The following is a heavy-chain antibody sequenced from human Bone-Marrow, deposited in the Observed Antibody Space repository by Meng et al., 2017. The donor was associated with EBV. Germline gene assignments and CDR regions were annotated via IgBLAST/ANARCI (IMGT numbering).Heavy chain of an antibody. V-gene: IGHV4-61*01. J-gene: IGHJ4*02. D-gene: IGHD6-6*01. CDR2: IYDGGTT. CDR3: AKSSSSTPGVVDS. CDR1: GASVSGGTFH. Sequence: QVQLQEWGPGLVKPSETLSLTCTVSGASVSGGTFHWSWIRQPPGKELEWIGYIYDGGTTIYNPSLKSRVTIFLDTSRNQFSLGLRSVTTADTAVYYCAKSSSSTPGVVDSWGQGTLVTVSS.